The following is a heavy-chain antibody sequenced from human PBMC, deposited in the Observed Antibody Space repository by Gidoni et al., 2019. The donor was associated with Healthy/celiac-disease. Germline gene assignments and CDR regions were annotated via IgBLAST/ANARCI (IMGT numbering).Heavy chain of an antibody. V-gene: IGHV1-46*01. CDR3: ARDFWNDGCFDY. CDR1: GYTFTSYY. CDR2: INPSGGST. J-gene: IGHJ4*02. D-gene: IGHD1-1*01. Sequence: QVQLVQSGAEVKKPGASVQVSCQASGYTFTSYYMHWVRQAPGQGLEWMGIINPSGGSTSYAQKFQGRVTMTRDTSTSTVYRELSSLRSEDTAVYYCARDFWNDGCFDYWGQGTLVTVSS.